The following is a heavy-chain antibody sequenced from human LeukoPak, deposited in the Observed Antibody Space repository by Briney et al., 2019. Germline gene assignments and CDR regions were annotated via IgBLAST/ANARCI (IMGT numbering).Heavy chain of an antibody. J-gene: IGHJ4*02. CDR3: ARRVGATGEVDY. Sequence: SETLSLTCTVSGGSISSYYWSWIRQPPGKGLEWIGYIYYSGSTNYNPSLKSRVTISVDTSKNQFSLELSSVTAADTAVYYCARRVGATGEVDYWGQGTLVTVSS. V-gene: IGHV4-59*08. CDR1: GGSISSYY. CDR2: IYYSGST. D-gene: IGHD1-26*01.